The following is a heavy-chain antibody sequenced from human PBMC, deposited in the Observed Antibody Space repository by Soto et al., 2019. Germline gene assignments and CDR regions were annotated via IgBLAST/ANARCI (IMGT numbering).Heavy chain of an antibody. CDR3: ARGSLIFGVPYYYYGMDV. CDR1: GYTFTSYD. Sequence: ASLKVSCKASGYTFTSYDINWVRQATGQGLEWMGWMNPNSGNTGYAQKFQGRVTMTRNTSISTAYMELSSLRSEVTAVYYCARGSLIFGVPYYYYGMDVWGQGTTVTVSS. J-gene: IGHJ6*02. D-gene: IGHD3-3*01. CDR2: MNPNSGNT. V-gene: IGHV1-8*01.